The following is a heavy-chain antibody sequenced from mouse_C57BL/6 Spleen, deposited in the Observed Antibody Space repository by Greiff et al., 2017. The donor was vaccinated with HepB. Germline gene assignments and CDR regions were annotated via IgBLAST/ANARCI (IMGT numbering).Heavy chain of an antibody. J-gene: IGHJ1*03. CDR3: ARGEWYFDV. CDR2: ISDGGSYT. CDR1: GFTFSSYA. V-gene: IGHV5-4*03. Sequence: DVKLVESGGGLVKPGGSLKLSCAASGFTFSSYAMSWVRQTPEKRLEWVATISDGGSYTYYPDNVKGRFTISRDNAKNNLYLQMSHLKSEETAMYYCARGEWYFDVWGTGTTVTVSS.